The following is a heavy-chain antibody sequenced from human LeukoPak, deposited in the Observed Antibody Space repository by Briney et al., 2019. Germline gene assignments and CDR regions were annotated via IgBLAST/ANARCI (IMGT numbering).Heavy chain of an antibody. CDR1: GFTFSNYA. Sequence: TGGSLRLSCAAPGFTFSNYAMSWVRQAPGKGLEWVSAILGSGGSTYYADSVKGRFTVSRDNSKNTLYLQMNSLRAEDTALYYCAKWGDYDVLTGYYVPDYWGQGTLVTVSS. CDR2: ILGSGGST. CDR3: AKWGDYDVLTGYYVPDY. D-gene: IGHD3-9*01. V-gene: IGHV3-23*01. J-gene: IGHJ4*02.